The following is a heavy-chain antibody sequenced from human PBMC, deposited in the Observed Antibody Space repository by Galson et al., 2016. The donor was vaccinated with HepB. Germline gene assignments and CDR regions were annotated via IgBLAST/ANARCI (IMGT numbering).Heavy chain of an antibody. V-gene: IGHV1-46*01. Sequence: SVKVSCKASGYTFTTYYLHWVRQAPGQGLEWMGVIYPSGGSTTSAQKFQGRVTMTRDTSTSTVYMELNSLRSEDTAVYYCAREYRGGGFDYWGQGTLVTVSS. CDR3: AREYRGGGFDY. CDR2: IYPSGGST. CDR1: GYTFTTYY. D-gene: IGHD3-16*01. J-gene: IGHJ4*02.